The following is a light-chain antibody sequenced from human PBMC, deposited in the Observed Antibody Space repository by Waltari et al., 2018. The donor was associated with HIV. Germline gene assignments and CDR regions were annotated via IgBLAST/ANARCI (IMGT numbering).Light chain of an antibody. CDR2: EGS. CDR1: SSDVGSYNL. Sequence: QSALTRPASVSGSPGQSITISCTGTSSDVGSYNLVSWYQQHPGKAPKLMIYEGSKRPSGVSNRFSGSKSGNTASLTISGLQAEDETDYYCCSYAGNSTFVVFGGGTKLTVL. J-gene: IGLJ2*01. CDR3: CSYAGNSTFVV. V-gene: IGLV2-23*03.